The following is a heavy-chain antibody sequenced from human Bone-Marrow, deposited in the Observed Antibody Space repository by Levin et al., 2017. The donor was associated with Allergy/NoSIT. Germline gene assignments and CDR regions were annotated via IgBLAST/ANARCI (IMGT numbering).Heavy chain of an antibody. V-gene: IGHV3-74*01. J-gene: IGHJ5*02. D-gene: IGHD4-17*01. CDR3: ARDGGEDYGDQNWFDP. CDR2: INSDGSST. CDR1: GFTFSSYW. Sequence: GESLKISCAASGFTFSSYWMHWVRQAPGKGLVWVSRINSDGSSTSYADSVKGRFTISRDNAKNTLYLQMNSLRAEDTAVYYCARDGGEDYGDQNWFDPWGQGTLVTVSS.